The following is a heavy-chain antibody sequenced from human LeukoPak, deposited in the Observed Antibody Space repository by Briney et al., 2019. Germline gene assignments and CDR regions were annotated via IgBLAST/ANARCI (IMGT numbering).Heavy chain of an antibody. CDR1: AFTFRTYS. CDR3: ARDFVGFDP. J-gene: IGHJ5*02. CDR2: ISSTSNYI. V-gene: IGHV3-21*04. D-gene: IGHD2-21*01. Sequence: GGSLRLSCAASAFTFRTYSVNWVRQAPGTGLEWVSSISSTSNYIYYADSVKGRFTISRDNAKNSLYLQMNSLRAEDTAVYYCARDFVGFDPWGQGTLVTVSS.